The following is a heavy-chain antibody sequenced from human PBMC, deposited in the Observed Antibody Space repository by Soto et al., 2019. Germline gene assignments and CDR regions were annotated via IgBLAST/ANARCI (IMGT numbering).Heavy chain of an antibody. D-gene: IGHD3-3*01. Sequence: QITLKESGPTVVKPTETLTLTCTFSGFSLTTSGVGVGWVRQSPGKAPEWLALIYWDDDKRYSTSLKSRLTITKYTSKNQVVLTMASVDPADTATYYCAPRVLRTVFGLVTTTAIYFDFWGQGTPVVVSS. CDR1: GFSLTTSGVG. J-gene: IGHJ4*02. CDR3: APRVLRTVFGLVTTTAIYFDF. CDR2: IYWDDDK. V-gene: IGHV2-5*02.